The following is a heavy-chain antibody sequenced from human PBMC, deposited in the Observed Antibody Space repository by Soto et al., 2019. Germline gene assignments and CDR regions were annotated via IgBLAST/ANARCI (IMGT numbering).Heavy chain of an antibody. D-gene: IGHD3-22*01. CDR1: GYSFTSYW. V-gene: IGHV5-10-1*01. CDR2: IDPSDSYT. Sequence: PGESLKISCKGSGYSFTSYWISWVRQMPGKGPEWMGRIDPSDSYTNYSPSFQGHVTISADKSISTAYLQWSSLKASDTAMYYCAAYYYDSSGYRPKKYGMDVWGQGTTVTVSS. J-gene: IGHJ6*02. CDR3: AAYYYDSSGYRPKKYGMDV.